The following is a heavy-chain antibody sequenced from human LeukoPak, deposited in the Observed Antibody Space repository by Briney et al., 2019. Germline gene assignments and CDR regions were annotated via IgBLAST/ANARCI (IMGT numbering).Heavy chain of an antibody. J-gene: IGHJ4*02. V-gene: IGHV4-38-2*01. D-gene: IGHD5-18*01. CDR1: GYSISSGYY. Sequence: SETLSLTCAVSGYSISSGYYWGWIRQPPGKGLEWIGSIYHSGSTYYNPSLKSRVTISVDTSKNQFSLKLSSVTAADTAVHYCARVYSYGLIADYWGQGTLVTVSS. CDR2: IYHSGST. CDR3: ARVYSYGLIADY.